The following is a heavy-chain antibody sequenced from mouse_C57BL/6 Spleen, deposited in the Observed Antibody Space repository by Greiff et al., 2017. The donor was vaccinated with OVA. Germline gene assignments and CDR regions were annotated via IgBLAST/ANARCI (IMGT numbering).Heavy chain of an antibody. D-gene: IGHD2-3*01. Sequence: EVKLQESGAELVRPWASVKLSCTASGFNIKDDYMHWVKQRPEQGLEWIGWIDPENGDTEYASKFQGKATITADTSSNTAYLQLSSLTSEDTAVYYCTTPFYDDYYYAMDYWGQGTSVTVSS. CDR2: IDPENGDT. V-gene: IGHV14-4*01. CDR1: GFNIKDDY. J-gene: IGHJ4*01. CDR3: TTPFYDDYYYAMDY.